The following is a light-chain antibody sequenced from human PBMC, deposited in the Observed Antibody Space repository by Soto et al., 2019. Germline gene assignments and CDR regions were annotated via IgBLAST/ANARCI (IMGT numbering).Light chain of an antibody. CDR1: QSVSGY. V-gene: IGKV3-11*01. J-gene: IGKJ1*01. CDR2: EAS. CDR3: HQRNYWPWT. Sequence: EIVLTQSPATLSLSPGERATLSCRASQSVSGYLVWYQQKPGQAPRLLIYEASTRATGIPARFSGSGTGTDFTLTINSLEPEDFAVYFCHQRNYWPWTFGQGTKVEIK.